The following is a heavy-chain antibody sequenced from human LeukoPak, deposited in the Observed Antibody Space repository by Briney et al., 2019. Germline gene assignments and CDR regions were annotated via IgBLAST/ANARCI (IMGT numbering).Heavy chain of an antibody. D-gene: IGHD3-22*01. CDR1: GYTFTSYA. CDR2: INAGNGNT. V-gene: IGHV1-3*01. CDR3: ARGISSYYDSSGYYYFDY. J-gene: IGHJ4*02. Sequence: ASVKVSCKASGYTFTSYAMHWVRQAPGQRLEWMGWINAGNGNTKYSQKFQGRVTITRDTSASTAYMELSSLRSEDTAVYYCARGISSYYDSSGYYYFDYWGQGTLVTVSS.